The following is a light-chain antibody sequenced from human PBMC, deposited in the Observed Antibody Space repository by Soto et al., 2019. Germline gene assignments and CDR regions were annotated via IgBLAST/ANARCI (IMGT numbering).Light chain of an antibody. CDR2: EDS. J-gene: IGLJ3*02. V-gene: IGLV2-23*01. CDR3: CSYAGSSTSWV. Sequence: QSALTQPASVSGSPGQSITISCTGTSSDARNYNFVSWYQQHPGKAPKVIIYEDSTRPSGVSNRISGSKSGNTASLTISGLQAEDEADYYCCSYAGSSTSWVFGGGTKPTVL. CDR1: SSDARNYNF.